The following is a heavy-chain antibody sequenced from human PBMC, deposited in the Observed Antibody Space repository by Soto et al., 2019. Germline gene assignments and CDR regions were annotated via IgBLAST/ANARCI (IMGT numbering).Heavy chain of an antibody. J-gene: IGHJ4*02. Sequence: ASVKVSCKASGYTFTRHGINWVRQAPGQGLEWLGWINPYNGNTKYAQKVQGRVTMTTDTSTSTAYMDLRSLGSDDTAIYYCARGPTSSRVDYWGQGTLVTVSS. V-gene: IGHV1-18*01. CDR1: GYTFTRHG. D-gene: IGHD2-2*01. CDR2: INPYNGNT. CDR3: ARGPTSSRVDY.